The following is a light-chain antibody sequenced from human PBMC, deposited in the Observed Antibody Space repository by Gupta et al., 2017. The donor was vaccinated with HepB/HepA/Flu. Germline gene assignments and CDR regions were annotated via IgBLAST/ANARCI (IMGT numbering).Light chain of an antibody. CDR2: DVS. Sequence: QSALTQPASVSGSPGPSITISCTGTSSDVGGYKYVSWYQQHPGKAPKLMIYDVSNRPSGVSNRFSGSKSGNTASLTISGLQAEDEADYYCSSYTSSNTYVFGTGTKVTVL. CDR3: SSYTSSNTYV. V-gene: IGLV2-14*03. J-gene: IGLJ1*01. CDR1: SSDVGGYKY.